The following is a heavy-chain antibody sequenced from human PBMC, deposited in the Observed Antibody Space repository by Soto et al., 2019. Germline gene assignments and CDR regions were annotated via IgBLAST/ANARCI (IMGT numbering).Heavy chain of an antibody. CDR3: GIPGAKVHLDY. V-gene: IGHV1-24*01. CDR2: FDGEDGQT. D-gene: IGHD3-10*01. Sequence: ASVKVSCKVSGYSFSEMSMHWVRQTPEKGLEWMGSFDGEDGQTMYAQRFQGRVTMTEDTSADTAYMELSSLRSDDMAVYYCGIPGAKVHLDYWGQGSRVTVSS. J-gene: IGHJ4*02. CDR1: GYSFSEMS.